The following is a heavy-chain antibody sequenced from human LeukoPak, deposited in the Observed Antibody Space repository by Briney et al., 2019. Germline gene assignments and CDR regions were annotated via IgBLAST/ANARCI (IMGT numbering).Heavy chain of an antibody. V-gene: IGHV4-59*08. D-gene: IGHD3-3*01. J-gene: IGHJ4*02. CDR3: ARGPPFWSGYG. Sequence: SETPSLTCTVSGGSISSYYWSWIRQPPGKGLEWIGYIYYSGSTNYNPSLKSRVTISVDTSKNQFSLKLSSVTAADTAVYYCARGPPFWSGYGGGQGTLVTVSS. CDR1: GGSISSYY. CDR2: IYYSGST.